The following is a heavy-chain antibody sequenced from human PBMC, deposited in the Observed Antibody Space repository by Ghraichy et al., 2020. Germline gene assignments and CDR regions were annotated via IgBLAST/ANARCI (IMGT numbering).Heavy chain of an antibody. D-gene: IGHD3/OR15-3a*01. CDR1: GFTFSDYH. V-gene: IGHV3-11*06. Sequence: GGSLRLSCAASGFTFSDYHMTWIRQAPGKGLEWVSYISHNGIYTKFADSVKGRFTISRDYTKTSLYLEMNSLRVEDTAVYYCARGGLGVHYYDSCGPFDYWGQGILVTVSP. CDR3: ARGGLGVHYYDSCGPFDY. CDR2: ISHNGIYT. J-gene: IGHJ4*02.